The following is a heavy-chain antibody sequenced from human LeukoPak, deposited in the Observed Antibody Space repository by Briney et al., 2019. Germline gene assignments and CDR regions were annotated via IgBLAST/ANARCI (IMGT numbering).Heavy chain of an antibody. V-gene: IGHV3-74*01. CDR2: IASDGSNP. CDR1: GFTFSSYW. Sequence: GGSLRLSCAASGFTFSSYWMDWVRQLPGKGLVWVSRIASDGSNPSYADSVKGRFTISRDNAKNSLYLQMNSLRAEDTAVYYCAREGYCSSTSCPRDAFDIWGQGTLVTVSS. J-gene: IGHJ3*02. D-gene: IGHD2-2*01. CDR3: AREGYCSSTSCPRDAFDI.